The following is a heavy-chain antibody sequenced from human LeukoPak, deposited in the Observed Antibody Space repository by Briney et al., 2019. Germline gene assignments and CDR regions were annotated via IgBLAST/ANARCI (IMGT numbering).Heavy chain of an antibody. J-gene: IGHJ4*02. CDR1: GFTFSSYE. D-gene: IGHD2-8*02. CDR2: ISSSGSTI. Sequence: GGSLRLSCAASGFTFSSYEMNWVRQAPGKGLEWVSYISSSGSTIYYADSVKGRFTISRDNAKNSLYLQMNSLRAEDTAVYYCARDLGVVYALGFDYWGQGTLVTVSS. V-gene: IGHV3-48*03. CDR3: ARDLGVVYALGFDY.